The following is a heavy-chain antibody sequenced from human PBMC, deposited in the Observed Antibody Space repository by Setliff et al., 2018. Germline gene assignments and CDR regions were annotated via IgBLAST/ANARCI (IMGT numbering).Heavy chain of an antibody. Sequence: SETLSLTCIVSGGSISSATSYWNWIRQPAGKELEWIGRIYAIRSTNYNPCLKSRVTISLDTSNTQFSLKLSSVTAADTAVYYCARGSTMIQGVRLYYHGLDVWGQGTTVTVSS. D-gene: IGHD3-10*01. CDR1: GGSISSATSY. CDR2: IYAIRST. V-gene: IGHV4-61*02. J-gene: IGHJ6*02. CDR3: ARGSTMIQGVRLYYHGLDV.